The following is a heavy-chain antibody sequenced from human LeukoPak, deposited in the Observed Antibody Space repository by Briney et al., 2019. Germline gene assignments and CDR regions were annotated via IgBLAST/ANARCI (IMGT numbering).Heavy chain of an antibody. V-gene: IGHV3-23*01. CDR2: IIGSGGST. D-gene: IGHD3-22*01. CDR3: AKDIHDSSGYSPCY. J-gene: IGHJ4*02. Sequence: PGGSLRLSCAGSGFSFSSYAMRWVRQAPGKGREWVSAIIGSGGSTYYADSVKGRCTISRDNSKNTLYLQMNSLRAEDTAVYYCAKDIHDSSGYSPCYWGQGTLVTVSS. CDR1: GFSFSSYA.